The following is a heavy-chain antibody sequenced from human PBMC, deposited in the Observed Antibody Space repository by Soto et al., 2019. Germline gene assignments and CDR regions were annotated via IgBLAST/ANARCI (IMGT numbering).Heavy chain of an antibody. V-gene: IGHV2-26*01. J-gene: IGHJ6*03. Sequence: HVTLKESGPVLVKPTETLTLTCTVSGFSLSNGKVGVSWIRQPPGTALEWLAHIFSNDETSYRTSLKSRLTIPEDNFKSQVVLTMTNVDPVDTATYYCARILFGRSVAGGYFYMDVWGKGTTVTVSS. CDR1: GFSLSNGKVG. CDR3: ARILFGRSVAGGYFYMDV. CDR2: IFSNDET. D-gene: IGHD6-19*01.